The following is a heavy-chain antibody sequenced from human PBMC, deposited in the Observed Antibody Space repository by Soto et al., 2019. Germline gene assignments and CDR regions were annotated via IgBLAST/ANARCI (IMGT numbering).Heavy chain of an antibody. Sequence: NPSETLSLTCTVSGGSISSYYWSWIRQPPGKGLEWIGYIYYSGSTNYNPSLKSRVTISVDTSKNQFSLKLSSVTAADTAVYYCARDSVEYCGGDCFDPWGQGTLVTVSS. CDR2: IYYSGST. J-gene: IGHJ5*02. CDR3: ARDSVEYCGGDCFDP. V-gene: IGHV4-59*01. CDR1: GGSISSYY. D-gene: IGHD2-21*01.